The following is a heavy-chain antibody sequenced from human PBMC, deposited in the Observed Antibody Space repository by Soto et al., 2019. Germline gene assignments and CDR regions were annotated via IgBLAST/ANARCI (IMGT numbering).Heavy chain of an antibody. CDR3: AKDFGLSYYGMDV. V-gene: IGHV3-23*01. D-gene: IGHD3-16*01. Sequence: PGGSLRLSCAASGFTFSSYAMSWVRQAPGKGLEWVSAISGSGGSTYYADSVKGRFTISRDNSKNTPYLQMNSLRAEDTAVYYCAKDFGLSYYGMDVWGQGTTVTVSS. CDR2: ISGSGGST. CDR1: GFTFSSYA. J-gene: IGHJ6*02.